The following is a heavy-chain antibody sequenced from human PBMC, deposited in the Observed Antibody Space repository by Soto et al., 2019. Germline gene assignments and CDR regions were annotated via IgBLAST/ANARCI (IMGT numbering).Heavy chain of an antibody. J-gene: IGHJ6*03. CDR1: GFTVSSNY. CDR2: IYSGGST. Sequence: GGSLRLSCAASGFTVSSNYMSWVRQAPGKGLEWVSVIYSGGSTYYADSVKGRFTISRDNSKNTLYLQMNSLRAEDTAVYYCARAGHMGVRVTTYYYYYYMDVWGKGTTVTVSS. V-gene: IGHV3-66*01. CDR3: ARAGHMGVRVTTYYYYYYMDV. D-gene: IGHD2-21*01.